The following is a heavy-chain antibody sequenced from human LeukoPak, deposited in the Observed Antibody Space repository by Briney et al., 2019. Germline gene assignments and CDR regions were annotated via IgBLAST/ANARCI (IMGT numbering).Heavy chain of an antibody. CDR2: IYSSGSS. J-gene: IGHJ4*02. V-gene: IGHV4-59*08. CDR3: ARHGPTREIDY. D-gene: IGHD5-12*01. Sequence: SGTLSLTCTVSGGSISSYYWSWIRQPPGKGLEWIGYIYSSGSSNYNPSLKRRVTMSVDTSKNQFSLKLSSVPAADTAVYYCARHGPTREIDYWGQGTLVTVSS. CDR1: GGSISSYY.